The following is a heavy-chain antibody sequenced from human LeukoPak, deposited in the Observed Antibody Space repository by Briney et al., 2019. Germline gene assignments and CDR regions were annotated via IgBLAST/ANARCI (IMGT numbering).Heavy chain of an antibody. D-gene: IGHD3-10*01. CDR1: GGSFSGYY. CDR2: INHSGST. CDR3: ARRNGSGSYYNWFDP. J-gene: IGHJ5*02. Sequence: SETLSLTCAVYGGSFSGYYWSWIRQPPGKGLEWIGEINHSGSTNYNPSLKSRGTISVDTSKNQFSLKLSSVTAADTAVYYCARRNGSGSYYNWFDPWGQGTLVTVSS. V-gene: IGHV4-34*01.